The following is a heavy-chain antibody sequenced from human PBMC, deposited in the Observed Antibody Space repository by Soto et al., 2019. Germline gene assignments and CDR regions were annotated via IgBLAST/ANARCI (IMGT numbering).Heavy chain of an antibody. D-gene: IGHD5-12*01. CDR3: ARDLLRIVATQKDY. CDR2: ITHDGTEK. CDR1: GFDFSNFW. J-gene: IGHJ4*02. Sequence: EVQLVESGGGLVQPGGSLRLSCAASGFDFSNFWMSWVRQAPGKGLEWVANITHDGTEKYYVASVKGRFSVSRDNAKNSLYLQMNRLRAEDTAVYYCARDLLRIVATQKDYWGQGTMVTVSS. V-gene: IGHV3-7*01.